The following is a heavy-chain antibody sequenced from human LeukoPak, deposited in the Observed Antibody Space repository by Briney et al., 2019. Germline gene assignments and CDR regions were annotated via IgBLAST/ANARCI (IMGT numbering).Heavy chain of an antibody. CDR3: ARDGTSTYDS. J-gene: IGHJ4*02. CDR1: GCTFSNFG. Sequence: GASVKVSCKASGCTFSNFGISWVRQAPGQGLEWMGWISGNNDNPNYGQKFQGRLTVTTDSSTSTAYMELRNLRSDDTAVYYCARDGTSTYDSWGQGTLVTVSS. CDR2: ISGNNDNP. V-gene: IGHV1-18*01. D-gene: IGHD2-2*01.